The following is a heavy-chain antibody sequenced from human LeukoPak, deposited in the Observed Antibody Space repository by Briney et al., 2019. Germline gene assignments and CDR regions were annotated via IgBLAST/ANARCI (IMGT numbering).Heavy chain of an antibody. CDR2: ISYDGSNK. CDR3: AKDLYYDFWSGYSPFTMDV. D-gene: IGHD3-3*01. CDR1: GFTFSSYG. J-gene: IGHJ6*03. Sequence: GGSLRLSCAASGFTFSSYGMHWVRQAPGKGLEWVAVISYDGSNKYYADSVKGRFTISRDNSKNTLYLQMNSLRAEDTAVYYCAKDLYYDFWSGYSPFTMDVWGKGTTVTVSS. V-gene: IGHV3-30*18.